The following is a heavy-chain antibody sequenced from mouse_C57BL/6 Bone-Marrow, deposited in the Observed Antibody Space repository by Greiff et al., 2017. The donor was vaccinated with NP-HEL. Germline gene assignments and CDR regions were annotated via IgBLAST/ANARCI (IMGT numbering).Heavy chain of an antibody. J-gene: IGHJ3*01. CDR2: IYPRSGNT. CDR1: GYTFTSYG. V-gene: IGHV1-81*01. CDR3: ARDDGYYPFAY. Sequence: QVQLQQSGAELARPGASVKLSCKASGYTFTSYGISWVKQRTGQGLEWIGVIYPRSGNTYYNEKFKGKATLTADKSSSTAYMELRSLTSEDSAVYFGARDDGYYPFAYWGQGTLVTVSA. D-gene: IGHD2-3*01.